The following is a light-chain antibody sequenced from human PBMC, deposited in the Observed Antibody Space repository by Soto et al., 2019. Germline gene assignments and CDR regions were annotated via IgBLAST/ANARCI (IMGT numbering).Light chain of an antibody. J-gene: IGKJ3*01. CDR2: GAA. CDR3: QQYNNWPSLFT. Sequence: EIVMTQSPATLSVSPGERATLSCRASQSVSSNLAWYQQKPGQAPRLLIYGAATRATGIPARFSGSWSGTEFTHTISRLQSEDFEVYYCQQYNNWPSLFTFGPGTKVDIK. V-gene: IGKV3-15*01. CDR1: QSVSSN.